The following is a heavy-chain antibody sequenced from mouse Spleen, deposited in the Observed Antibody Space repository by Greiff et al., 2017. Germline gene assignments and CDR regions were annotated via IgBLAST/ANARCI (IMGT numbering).Heavy chain of an antibody. J-gene: IGHJ2*01. V-gene: IGHV1-15*01. CDR2: IDPETGGT. CDR1: GYTFTDYE. Sequence: QVQLKQSGAELVRPGASVTLSCKASGYTFTDYEMHWVKQTPVHGLEWIGAIDPETGGTAYNQKFKGKAILTADKSSSTAYMELRSLTSEDSAVYYCTDGYYYFDYWGQGTTLTVSS. CDR3: TDGYYYFDY. D-gene: IGHD2-3*01.